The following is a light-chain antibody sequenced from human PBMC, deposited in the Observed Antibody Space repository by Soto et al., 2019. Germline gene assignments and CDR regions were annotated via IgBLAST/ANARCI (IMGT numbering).Light chain of an antibody. CDR2: DAS. V-gene: IGKV1-5*01. CDR1: QSISSW. Sequence: DIQMTQSPSTLSASVGDRVTITCRASQSISSWLAWYQQKPGKAPKLLIYDASSLEGGVPSRFSGSGSGTEFSLTISSLQPDDFATYYCQQYNSYSMYTFGQGTKLEIK. CDR3: QQYNSYSMYT. J-gene: IGKJ2*01.